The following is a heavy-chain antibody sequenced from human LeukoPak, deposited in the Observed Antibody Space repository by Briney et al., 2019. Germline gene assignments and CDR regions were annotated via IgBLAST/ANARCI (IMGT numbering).Heavy chain of an antibody. CDR1: GSTFTNYA. Sequence: GGSLRLSCATSGSTFTNYAMNWVRQAPGKGLEWVSAVTGPGDTTYYADSVKGRFFMSREDSKATVYLQMNSLRAEDTAIYYCARGAEIDLWGQGTLVTVSS. D-gene: IGHD3-16*01. V-gene: IGHV3-23*01. J-gene: IGHJ5*02. CDR3: ARGAEIDL. CDR2: VTGPGDTT.